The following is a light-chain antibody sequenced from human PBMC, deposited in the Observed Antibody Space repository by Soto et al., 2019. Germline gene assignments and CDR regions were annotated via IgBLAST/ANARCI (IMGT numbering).Light chain of an antibody. CDR3: QSFDSSLSGYV. CDR2: GNT. Sequence: QSVLTQPPSASGTPGQRVTISCTGSSSNIGAGFDVHWYQQLPGEAPKLLIYGNTNRPSGVPDRFSGSKSGTSASLAITGLQVEDAADYYCQSFDSSLSGYVFGTGTKVTVL. CDR1: SSNIGAGFD. V-gene: IGLV1-40*01. J-gene: IGLJ1*01.